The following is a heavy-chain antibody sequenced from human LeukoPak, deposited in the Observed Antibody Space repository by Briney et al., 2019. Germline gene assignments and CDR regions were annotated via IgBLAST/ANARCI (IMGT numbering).Heavy chain of an antibody. CDR2: ISYDGSNK. CDR1: GFTFSSYD. V-gene: IGHV3-30*03. CDR3: ARKPLSGGYGGTIDY. J-gene: IGHJ4*02. Sequence: PGGSLRLSCAASGFTFSSYDMHWVRQAPGKGLEWVAVISYDGSNKYYADSVKGRFTISRDNAKNTLYLRMNSLRAEDTAIYYCARKPLSGGYGGTIDYWGQGTLVTVSS. D-gene: IGHD5-12*01.